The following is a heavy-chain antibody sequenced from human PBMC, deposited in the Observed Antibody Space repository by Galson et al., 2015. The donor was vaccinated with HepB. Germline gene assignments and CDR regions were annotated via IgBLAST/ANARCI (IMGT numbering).Heavy chain of an antibody. V-gene: IGHV4-39*07. Sequence: SETLSLTCTVSGGSISNYGHSWGWIRQPPGKGLEWIGDIYYTGSTYYSPSLKSRVTISLDTPKNQFSLKLTNVSAADTAVYHCAQNIAYCSGRGCFYFDQWGQGTLVTVSS. CDR2: IYYTGST. J-gene: IGHJ4*02. CDR1: GGSISNYGHS. CDR3: AQNIAYCSGRGCFYFDQ. D-gene: IGHD2-15*01.